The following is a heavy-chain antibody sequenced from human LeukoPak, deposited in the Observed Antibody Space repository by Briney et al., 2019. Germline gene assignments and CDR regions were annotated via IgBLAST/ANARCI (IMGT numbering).Heavy chain of an antibody. V-gene: IGHV4-39*07. CDR2: IYYSGST. Sequence: PSETLSLTCTVTGDSISTSSYYWGWVRQPPGKGLEWIGSIYYSGSTYYNPSLKSRVTISVDTSKNQFSLKLSSVTAADTAVYYCARGGRDFWSGYRIDYWGQGTLVTVSS. J-gene: IGHJ4*02. CDR1: GDSISTSSYY. CDR3: ARGGRDFWSGYRIDY. D-gene: IGHD3-3*01.